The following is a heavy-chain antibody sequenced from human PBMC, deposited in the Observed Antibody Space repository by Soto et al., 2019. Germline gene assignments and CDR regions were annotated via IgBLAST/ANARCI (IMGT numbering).Heavy chain of an antibody. CDR1: GGSISSYY. V-gene: IGHV4-4*07. D-gene: IGHD3-10*01. CDR3: ARSWGFGEQNWFDP. J-gene: IGHJ5*02. CDR2: IYTSGST. Sequence: QVQLQESGPGLVKPSETLSLTCTVPGGSISSYYRSWIRQPAGKGLQWIGRIYTSGSTNYNPSLKSRVTMSVDTSKNQCSLKLSSVTAADTAVYYCARSWGFGEQNWFDPWGQGTLVTVSS.